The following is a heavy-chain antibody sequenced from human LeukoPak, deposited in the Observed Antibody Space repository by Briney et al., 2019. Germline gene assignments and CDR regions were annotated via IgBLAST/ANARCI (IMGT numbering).Heavy chain of an antibody. J-gene: IGHJ6*03. Sequence: GASVKVSCKASGYTFTGYYMHWVRQAPGQGLEWMGWINPSSGGTNYAQKFQGRVTMTRDTSISTAYMELSRLRSDDTAVYYCARVFVVVPAAPVPYYYYMDVWGKGTTVTVSS. D-gene: IGHD2-2*01. CDR3: ARVFVVVPAAPVPYYYYMDV. V-gene: IGHV1-2*02. CDR2: INPSSGGT. CDR1: GYTFTGYY.